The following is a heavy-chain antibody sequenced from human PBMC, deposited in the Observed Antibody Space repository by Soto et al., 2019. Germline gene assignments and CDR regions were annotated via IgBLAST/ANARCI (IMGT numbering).Heavy chain of an antibody. J-gene: IGHJ4*02. CDR1: GGSISSSSYY. D-gene: IGHD3-16*02. V-gene: IGHV4-39*01. CDR2: IYYSGST. Sequence: SETLSLTCTVSGGSISSSSYYWGWIRQPPGKGLEWIGSIYYSGSTYYNPSLKSRVTISVDTSKNQFSLKLSSVTAADTAVYYCASGEDIVEADFFAYSGQGTLVTVSS. CDR3: ASGEDIVEADFFAY.